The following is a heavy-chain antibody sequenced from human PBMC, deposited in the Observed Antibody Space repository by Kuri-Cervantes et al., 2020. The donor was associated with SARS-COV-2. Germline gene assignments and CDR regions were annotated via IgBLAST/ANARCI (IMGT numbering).Heavy chain of an antibody. Sequence: GGSLRLCCAASGFTFSSYWMHWVRQAPGKGLVWVSRINSDGSSTSYADSVKGRFTISRDNAKNTLYLQMNSLRAEDTAVYYCASLSNLEWLPPWGQGTLVTVSS. CDR3: ASLSNLEWLPP. CDR2: INSDGSST. CDR1: GFTFSSYW. V-gene: IGHV3-74*01. J-gene: IGHJ5*02. D-gene: IGHD3-3*01.